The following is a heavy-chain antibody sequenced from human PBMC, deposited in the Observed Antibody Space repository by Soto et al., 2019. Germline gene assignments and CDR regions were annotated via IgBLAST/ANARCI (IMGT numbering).Heavy chain of an antibody. CDR3: ARVNHCSGGSCYYLVDY. Sequence: QVQLQESGPGLVKPSGTLSLTCAVSGGSISSSNWWSWVRQPPGKGLEWIGEIYHSGSTNYNPSLKSRVTISVDKSKNQFTRKLSSVTAADTAVYYCARVNHCSGGSCYYLVDYWGQGTLVTVSS. J-gene: IGHJ4*02. V-gene: IGHV4-4*02. CDR1: GGSISSSNW. CDR2: IYHSGST. D-gene: IGHD2-15*01.